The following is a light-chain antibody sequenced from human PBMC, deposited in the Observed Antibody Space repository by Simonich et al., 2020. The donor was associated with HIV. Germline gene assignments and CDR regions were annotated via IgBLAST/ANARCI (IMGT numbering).Light chain of an antibody. CDR1: SSDVGGYKH. J-gene: IGLJ3*02. CDR2: DVS. V-gene: IGLV2-14*01. CDR3: SSYASSSTWV. Sequence: QSALTQPASVSGSPGQSITLSGTGTSSDVGGYKHVSWYQQHPGKAPKVMIYDVSKRPSGVSNRFSGSKSGNTASLTISGLQAEDEGDYYCSSYASSSTWVFGGGTKLTVL.